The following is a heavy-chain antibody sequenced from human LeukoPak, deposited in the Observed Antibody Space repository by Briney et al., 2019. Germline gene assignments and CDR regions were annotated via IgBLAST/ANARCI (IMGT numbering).Heavy chain of an antibody. D-gene: IGHD2-15*01. V-gene: IGHV1-69*05. CDR1: GGTLNNSS. Sequence: GSSGKVSCKASGGTLNNSSISWVRQAPGQRLEWVGRIIPIFGTANYAQKFQGRVTITTDESTSTAYMELSSLRSEDTAVYYCAREGVVGPREQGAFDIWGQGTMVTVSS. J-gene: IGHJ3*02. CDR3: AREGVVGPREQGAFDI. CDR2: IIPIFGTA.